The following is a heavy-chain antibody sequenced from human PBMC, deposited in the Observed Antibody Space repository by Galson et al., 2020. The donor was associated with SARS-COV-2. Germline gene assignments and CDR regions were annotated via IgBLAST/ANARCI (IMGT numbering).Heavy chain of an antibody. Sequence: TGGPLRPSCEASGFTFSSYGMHWVRQAQGKGLEWAALISYDGSNKTYQDPVKGRFTISRDNSKNTLYLQMNSLRAEDTAVYYCAKDGGDDYGDYCTFDYWGQGTLVTVSS. J-gene: IGHJ4*02. CDR2: ISYDGSNK. CDR3: AKDGGDDYGDYCTFDY. D-gene: IGHD4-17*01. CDR1: GFTFSSYG. V-gene: IGHV3-30*18.